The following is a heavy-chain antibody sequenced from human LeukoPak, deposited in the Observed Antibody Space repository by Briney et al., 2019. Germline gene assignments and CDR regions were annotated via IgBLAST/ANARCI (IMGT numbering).Heavy chain of an antibody. V-gene: IGHV1-2*02. Sequence: GASVKVSCKASGCTFTGYYMHWVRQAPGQGLEWMGWINPNSGGTNYAQKFQGRVTMTRDTSTSTVYMDLSSLRSEDTAVYYCARSLRDAGTGYWGQGTLVTVSS. CDR2: INPNSGGT. J-gene: IGHJ4*02. CDR3: ARSLRDAGTGY. D-gene: IGHD3/OR15-3a*01. CDR1: GCTFTGYY.